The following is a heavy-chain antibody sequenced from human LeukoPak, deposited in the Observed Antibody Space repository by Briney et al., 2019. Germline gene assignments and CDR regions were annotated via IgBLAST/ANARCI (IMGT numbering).Heavy chain of an antibody. CDR2: MSYSGST. J-gene: IGHJ4*02. V-gene: IGHV4-39*01. D-gene: IGHD5/OR15-5a*01. CDR1: GGYISSSSYF. Sequence: SETLSLTCTVSGGYISSSSYFWAWIRPPPGKGLECIGSMSYSGSTYYNPSLKSRVTISVDTSKNQFSLKLTSVTAADTAVYYCARHLRSVYDPRAFDYGGEGTLVTV. CDR3: ARHLRSVYDPRAFDY.